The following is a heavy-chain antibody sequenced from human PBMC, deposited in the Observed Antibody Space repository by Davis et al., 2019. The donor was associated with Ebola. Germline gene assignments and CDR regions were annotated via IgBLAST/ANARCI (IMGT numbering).Heavy chain of an antibody. CDR3: ARGIGNNANY. CDR2: IGISSS. V-gene: IGHV3-21*01. CDR1: GSTFSSHS. D-gene: IGHD1/OR15-1a*01. J-gene: IGHJ4*02. Sequence: PGGSLRLSCAGSGSTFSSHSMNWVRQAPGKGLEWVASIGISSSYADSVKGRFTISRDNAKNSLYLQMNSLRAEDTAVYYCARGIGNNANYWGQGTLVTVSS.